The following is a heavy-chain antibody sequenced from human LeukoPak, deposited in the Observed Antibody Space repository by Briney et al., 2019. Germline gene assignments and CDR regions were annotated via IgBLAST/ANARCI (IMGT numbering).Heavy chain of an antibody. CDR3: TTDVYYYDSSGYNLFMY. V-gene: IGHV3-15*07. D-gene: IGHD3-22*01. CDR1: GFTFSNAW. Sequence: GGSLRLSCAGSGFTFSNAWMSWVRQAPGKGLEWVGRIKSKTDGGTTDYAAPVKGRFTISRDDSKHTLYLQMNSLNTEDTAGYYCTTDVYYYDSSGYNLFMYWGQGTLVTVSS. J-gene: IGHJ4*02. CDR2: IKSKTDGGTT.